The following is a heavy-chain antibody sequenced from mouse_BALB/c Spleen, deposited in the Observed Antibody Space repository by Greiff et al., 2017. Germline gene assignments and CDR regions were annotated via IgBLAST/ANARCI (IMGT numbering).Heavy chain of an antibody. J-gene: IGHJ1*01. D-gene: IGHD2-4*01. CDR3: ARELRLSYWYFDV. V-gene: IGHV5-6-5*01. CDR1: GFTFSSYA. Sequence: EVQGVESGGGLVKPGGSLKLSCAASGFTFSSYAMSWVRQTPEKRLEWVASISSGGSTYYPDSVKGRFTISRDNARNILYLQMSSLRSEDTAMYYCARELRLSYWYFDVWGAGTTVTVSS. CDR2: ISSGGST.